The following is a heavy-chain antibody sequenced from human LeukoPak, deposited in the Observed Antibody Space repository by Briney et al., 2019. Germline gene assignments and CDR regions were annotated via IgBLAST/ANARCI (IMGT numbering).Heavy chain of an antibody. V-gene: IGHV4-61*02. D-gene: IGHD2-8*01. CDR3: AREVVLMVYAIPGWFDP. Sequence: SETLSLTCIVSGGSISGGSYYWGWIRQPAGKGLEWIGRIYTSGSTNYNPSLKSRVTISVDTSKNQFSLKLSSVTAADTAVYYCAREVVLMVYAIPGWFDPWGQGTLVTVSS. J-gene: IGHJ5*02. CDR1: GGSISGGSYY. CDR2: IYTSGST.